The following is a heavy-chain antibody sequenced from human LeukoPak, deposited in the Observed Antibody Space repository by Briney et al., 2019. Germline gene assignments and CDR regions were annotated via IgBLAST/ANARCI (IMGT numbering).Heavy chain of an antibody. J-gene: IGHJ3*02. Sequence: SVKVSCKASGNVFSGYFIHWVRQAPGQGLEWMAWINPNTGGTNSAQKFQGRVTMTRDTSINTAYMDLSGLTSADTAVYYWARGRLRWPSDGLDIWGQGTMVIVSS. V-gene: IGHV1-2*02. D-gene: IGHD4-23*01. CDR1: GNVFSGYF. CDR3: ARGRLRWPSDGLDI. CDR2: INPNTGGT.